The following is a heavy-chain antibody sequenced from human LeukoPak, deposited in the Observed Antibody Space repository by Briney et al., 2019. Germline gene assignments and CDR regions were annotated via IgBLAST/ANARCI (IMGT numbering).Heavy chain of an antibody. J-gene: IGHJ4*02. Sequence: ASVKVSCKASGGTFSSYAISWVRQAPGQGLEWMGGVIPIFGTANYAQKFQGRVTITADESTSTAYMELSSLRSEDTAVYYCARDVYFSGSYYGYWGQGTLVTVSS. CDR3: ARDVYFSGSYYGY. CDR2: VIPIFGTA. D-gene: IGHD1-26*01. V-gene: IGHV1-69*13. CDR1: GGTFSSYA.